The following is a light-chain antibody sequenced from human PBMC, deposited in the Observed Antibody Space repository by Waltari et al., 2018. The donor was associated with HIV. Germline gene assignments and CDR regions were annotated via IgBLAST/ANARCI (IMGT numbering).Light chain of an antibody. Sequence: QSGLSQPPSTSRPPGQRVVISCSGRSSNVGKHSVSWFQQVSGAAPRLLIYSNDRRPSGVPDRFTAAKSGTSASLVISGLRSDDEAEYFCASWDDALSSWLFGGGTRLTVL. CDR2: SND. CDR3: ASWDDALSSWL. V-gene: IGLV1-47*01. CDR1: SSNVGKHS. J-gene: IGLJ6*01.